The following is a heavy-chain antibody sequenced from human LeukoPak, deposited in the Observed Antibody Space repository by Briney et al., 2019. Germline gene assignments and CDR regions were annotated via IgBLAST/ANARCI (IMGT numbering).Heavy chain of an antibody. CDR2: ISSRGSNI. V-gene: IGHV3-48*03. CDR3: GRGRPRGYSGYVIDY. D-gene: IGHD5-12*01. CDR1: RFTFSSYE. J-gene: IGHJ4*02. Sequence: GGSLRLSCAASRFTFSSYEMNWVRQAPGKGLEWVSYISSRGSNIYYADSVKGRFTISRDNAKNTLYLQMNSLRAEDTAAFYCGRGRPRGYSGYVIDYWGQGTPITVSS.